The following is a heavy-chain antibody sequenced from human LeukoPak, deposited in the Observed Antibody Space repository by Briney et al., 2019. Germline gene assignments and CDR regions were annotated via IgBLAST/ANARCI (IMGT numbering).Heavy chain of an antibody. Sequence: GSLRLSCAASGFTFSAYSMNWVRQAPGKGLEWVSYISSISSTIYYADSVKGRFTISRDNAKNSLYLQMNSLRAEDTAVYYCARDQLPDYWGQGTLVTVSS. J-gene: IGHJ4*02. CDR3: ARDQLPDY. D-gene: IGHD2-2*01. CDR2: ISSISSTI. V-gene: IGHV3-48*01. CDR1: GFTFSAYS.